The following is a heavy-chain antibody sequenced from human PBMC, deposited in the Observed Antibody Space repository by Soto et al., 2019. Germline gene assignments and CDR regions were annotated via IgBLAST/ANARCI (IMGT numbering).Heavy chain of an antibody. CDR3: ASEAGIAYYNWFDP. J-gene: IGHJ5*02. Sequence: PSQTLSLTCAISGDSVSSNSAAWNWIRQSPSRGLEWLGRTYYRSKWYNDYAVSVRSRITINPDTSKNHFSLQLNSVTPEDTVVYYCASEAGIAYYNWFDPWGQGTLVTVSS. CDR2: TYYRSKWYN. CDR1: GDSVSSNSAA. V-gene: IGHV6-1*01. D-gene: IGHD6-13*01.